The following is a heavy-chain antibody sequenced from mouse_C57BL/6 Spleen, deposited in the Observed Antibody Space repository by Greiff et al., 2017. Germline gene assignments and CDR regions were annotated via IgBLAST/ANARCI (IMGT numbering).Heavy chain of an antibody. D-gene: IGHD2-3*01. CDR2: ISYDGSN. Sequence: EVKLQESGPGLVKPSQSLSLTCSVTGYSITSGYYWNWIRQFPGNKLEWMGYISYDGSNNYNPSLKNRISITRDTSKNQFFLKLNSVTTEDTATYYCAREGYDGYFLGGQGTTLTVSS. CDR3: AREGYDGYFL. J-gene: IGHJ2*01. CDR1: GYSITSGYY. V-gene: IGHV3-6*01.